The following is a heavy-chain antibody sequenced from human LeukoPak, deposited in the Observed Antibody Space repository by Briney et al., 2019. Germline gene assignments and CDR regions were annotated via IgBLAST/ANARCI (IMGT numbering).Heavy chain of an antibody. V-gene: IGHV1-8*01. Sequence: ASVKVSCKASGYTFTSYDINWVRQATGQGLEWMGWMNPNSGNTGYAQKFQGRVTMTRNTSISTAYMEQSSLRSEDTAVYYCARGIHDSSGYYSYYYYYYMDVWGKGTTVTVSS. J-gene: IGHJ6*03. D-gene: IGHD3-22*01. CDR3: ARGIHDSSGYYSYYYYYYMDV. CDR1: GYTFTSYD. CDR2: MNPNSGNT.